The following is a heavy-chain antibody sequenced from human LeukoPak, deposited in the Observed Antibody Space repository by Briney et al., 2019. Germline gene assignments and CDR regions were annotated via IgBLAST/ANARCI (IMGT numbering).Heavy chain of an antibody. J-gene: IGHJ4*02. CDR3: ARGSDYAGIDY. CDR1: GGSFSGYY. V-gene: IGHV4-34*01. CDR2: INHSGST. D-gene: IGHD4-17*01. Sequence: SSETLSLTCAVYGGSFSGYYWSWIRQPPGKGLEWIGEINHSGSTNYNPSLKSRVTISVDTSKNQFSLKLSSVTAADTAVYYCARGSDYAGIDYWGQGTLVTVSS.